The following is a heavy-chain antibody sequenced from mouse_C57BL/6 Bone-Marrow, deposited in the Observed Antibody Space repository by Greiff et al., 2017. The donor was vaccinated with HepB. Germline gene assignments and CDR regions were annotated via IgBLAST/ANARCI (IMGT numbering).Heavy chain of an antibody. V-gene: IGHV7-1*01. CDR1: GFTFSDFY. D-gene: IGHD4-1*01. CDR3: ARDAGTWAMDY. J-gene: IGHJ4*01. Sequence: EVQLVESGGGLVQSGRSLRLSCATSGFTFSDFYMEWVRQAPGKGLEWIAASRNKANDYTTEYSASVKGRFIVSRDTSQSILYLQMNALRAEDTAIYYCARDAGTWAMDYWGQGTSVTVSS. CDR2: SRNKANDYTT.